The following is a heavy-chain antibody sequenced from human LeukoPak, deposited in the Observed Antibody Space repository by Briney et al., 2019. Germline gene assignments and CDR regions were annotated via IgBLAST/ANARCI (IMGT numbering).Heavy chain of an antibody. Sequence: ASVKVSCKASGYTFTSYGISWVRQAPGQGLEWMGWISAYNGNTSYAQKLQGRVTMTTDTSTSTAYMELRSLRSDDTAVYYCARDSVMRDCSSTSCYYYYYGMDVWGQGTTVTVSS. V-gene: IGHV1-18*01. D-gene: IGHD2-2*01. J-gene: IGHJ6*02. CDR3: ARDSVMRDCSSTSCYYYYYGMDV. CDR1: GYTFTSYG. CDR2: ISAYNGNT.